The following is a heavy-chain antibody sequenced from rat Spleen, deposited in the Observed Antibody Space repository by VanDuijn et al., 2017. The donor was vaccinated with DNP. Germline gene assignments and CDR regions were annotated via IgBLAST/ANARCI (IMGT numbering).Heavy chain of an antibody. CDR1: GFTFSDYS. Sequence: EVQLVESGGGLVQPGRSLKLSCAASGFTFSDYSMAWVRQAPKKGLEWVATIVYDGSSSYYGDSVKGRFIVSRDNAKSTLDLQMDSLRSEDTATYYCVRRGGKGLFSKWGQSTLVTVSS. V-gene: IGHV5-7*01. CDR2: IVYDGSSS. J-gene: IGHJ3*01. CDR3: VRRGGKGLFSK. D-gene: IGHD3-1*01.